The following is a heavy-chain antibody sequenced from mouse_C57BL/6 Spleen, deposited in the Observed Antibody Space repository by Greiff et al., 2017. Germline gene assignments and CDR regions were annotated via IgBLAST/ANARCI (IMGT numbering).Heavy chain of an antibody. CDR2: INPGSGGT. J-gene: IGHJ2*01. V-gene: IGHV1-54*01. D-gene: IGHD2-5*01. CDR3: ARSRSNYVPFDY. CDR1: GYAFTNYL. Sequence: QDQLQQSGAELVRPGTSVKVSCKASGYAFTNYLIEWVKQRPGQGLEWIGVINPGSGGTNYNEKFKGKATLTADKSSSTAYMQLSSLTSEDSAVYFCARSRSNYVPFDYWGQGTTLTVSS.